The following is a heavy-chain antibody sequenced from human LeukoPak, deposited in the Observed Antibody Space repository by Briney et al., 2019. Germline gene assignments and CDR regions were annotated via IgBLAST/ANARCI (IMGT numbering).Heavy chain of an antibody. V-gene: IGHV3-21*01. J-gene: IGHJ5*02. Sequence: GGSLRLSCAASGFTFSSYWMTWDRQAPGKGLEWVSSISSSSSYIYYADSVKGRSTISRDNAKNSLYLQMNSLRAEDTAVYYCARSTGGTTHWFDPWGQGTLVTVSS. CDR3: ARSTGGTTHWFDP. CDR1: GFTFSSYW. D-gene: IGHD2-8*02. CDR2: ISSSSSYI.